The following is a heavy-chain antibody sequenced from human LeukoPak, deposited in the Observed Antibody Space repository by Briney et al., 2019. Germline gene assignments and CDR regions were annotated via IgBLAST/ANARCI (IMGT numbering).Heavy chain of an antibody. CDR1: AFTFSHYA. CDR2: ISSDENKK. CDR3: ARGANSGYYFAPFDY. Sequence: GGSLRLSCAASAFTFSHYAMHWVRQAPGKGLEWVAVISSDENKKFYADSVRGRLTIIRDSPKNTLHLQMNSLRPEDTAVYYCARGANSGYYFAPFDYWGQGTLVTVSS. V-gene: IGHV3-30-3*01. D-gene: IGHD3-22*01. J-gene: IGHJ4*02.